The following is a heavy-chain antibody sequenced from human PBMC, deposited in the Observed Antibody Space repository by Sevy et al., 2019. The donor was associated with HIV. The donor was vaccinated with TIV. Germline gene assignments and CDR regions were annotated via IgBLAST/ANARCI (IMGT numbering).Heavy chain of an antibody. D-gene: IGHD3-16*01. CDR1: GFTFNNFW. CDR3: ARDVGGGYFDY. J-gene: IGHJ4*01. CDR2: IKPDGSER. Sequence: GGSLRLSCVASGFTFNNFWMAWVRQAPGKGLEWFANIKPDGSERNHVGSVKGRFTISRDNAKNSLYLQMRSLTAEDTAVYYCARDVGGGYFDYWGQGTLVTVSS. V-gene: IGHV3-7*03.